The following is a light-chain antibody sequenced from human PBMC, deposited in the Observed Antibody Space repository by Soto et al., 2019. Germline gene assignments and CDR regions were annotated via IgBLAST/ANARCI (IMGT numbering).Light chain of an antibody. Sequence: QSALTQPASVSGSPGQSITISCTGTSSDVGGYNYVSWYQQHPGKAPKLMIYEVGNRPSGVSNRFSGSKSGNMASLTISGLQAEDEADYYCSSYTSSSTWVFGGGTKLTVL. CDR2: EVG. CDR1: SSDVGGYNY. CDR3: SSYTSSSTWV. V-gene: IGLV2-14*01. J-gene: IGLJ3*02.